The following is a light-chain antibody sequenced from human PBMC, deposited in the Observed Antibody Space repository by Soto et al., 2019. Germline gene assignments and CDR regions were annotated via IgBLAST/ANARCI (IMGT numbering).Light chain of an antibody. Sequence: QSVLTQPPSVSGAPGQRVTISCTGSSSNIGAGYDVPWYQQLPGTAPKLLIYGNSNRPSGVPDRFSGSKSGTSASLAITGLQAEDEADYYCQSYDSSLRGLVFGTWTKLTVL. J-gene: IGLJ1*01. CDR2: GNS. V-gene: IGLV1-40*01. CDR1: SSNIGAGYD. CDR3: QSYDSSLRGLV.